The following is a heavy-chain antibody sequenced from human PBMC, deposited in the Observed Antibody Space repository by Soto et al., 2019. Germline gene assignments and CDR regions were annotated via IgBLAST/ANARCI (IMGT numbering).Heavy chain of an antibody. CDR1: GGTFSSHS. V-gene: IGHV1-69*13. CDR2: IIPIFGPA. D-gene: IGHD1-1*01. J-gene: IGHJ6*02. Sequence: ASVKVSCKSSGGTFSSHSINWVRQAPGQGLECMGGIIPIFGPANFAKKFQGRVTITADESTTTAYMELSSLTSEDTAVYYCATGSFTSTGGRIGYHYNAMDVWGQGTTVTVSS. CDR3: ATGSFTSTGGRIGYHYNAMDV.